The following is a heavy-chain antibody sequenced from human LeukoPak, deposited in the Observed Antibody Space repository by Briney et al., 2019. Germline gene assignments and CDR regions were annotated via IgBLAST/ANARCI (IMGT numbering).Heavy chain of an antibody. CDR2: INPNSGGT. CDR3: ARGNDYGDYVDAFDI. V-gene: IGHV1-2*02. D-gene: IGHD4-17*01. CDR1: GYTFTGYY. J-gene: IGHJ3*02. Sequence: GASVKVSCKASGYTFTGYYMHWVRQAPRQGLEWMGWINPNSGGTNYAQKFQGRVTMTRDTSISTAYMELSRLRSDDTAVYYCARGNDYGDYVDAFDIWGQGTMVTVSS.